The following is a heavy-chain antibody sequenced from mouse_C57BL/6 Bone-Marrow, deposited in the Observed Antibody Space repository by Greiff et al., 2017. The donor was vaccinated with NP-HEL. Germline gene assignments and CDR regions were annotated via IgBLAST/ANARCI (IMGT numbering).Heavy chain of an antibody. Sequence: EVHLVESGGGLVKPGGSLKLSCAASGFTFSDYGMHWVRQAPEKGLEWVAYISSGSSTIYYADTVKGRFTISRDNAKNTLILQMTSLRSEDTAMYYCARTRVNYYGNYVRFCYYAMEYGDQGTSVTVTS. CDR1: GFTFSDYG. V-gene: IGHV5-17*01. D-gene: IGHD2-1*01. CDR2: ISSGSSTI. CDR3: ARTRVNYYGNYVRFCYYAMEY. J-gene: IGHJ4*01.